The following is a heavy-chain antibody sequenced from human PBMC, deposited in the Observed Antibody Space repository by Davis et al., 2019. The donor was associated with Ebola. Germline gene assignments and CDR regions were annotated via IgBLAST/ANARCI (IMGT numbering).Heavy chain of an antibody. CDR2: IRSKANSYAT. J-gene: IGHJ4*02. CDR3: TGDRGDGDY. V-gene: IGHV3-73*01. CDR1: GFTFSGSA. D-gene: IGHD3-16*01. Sequence: GESLKISCAASGFTFSGSAMHWVRQASGKGLEWVGRIRSKANSYATAYAASVKGRCTISRDDSKNTAYLQMNSLKTEDTAVYYCTGDRGDGDYWGQGTLVTVSS.